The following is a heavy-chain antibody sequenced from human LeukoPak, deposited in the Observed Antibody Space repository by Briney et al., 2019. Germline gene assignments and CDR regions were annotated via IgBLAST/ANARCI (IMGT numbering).Heavy chain of an antibody. CDR2: ISAYNGNT. D-gene: IGHD3-10*01. CDR1: GYTFTSYG. V-gene: IGHV1-18*01. CDR3: ARNPSSMVRATYYFDY. J-gene: IGHJ4*02. Sequence: GASVKVSCKASGYTFTSYGISWVRQAPGQGLEWMGWISAYNGNTNYAQKLQGRVTMTTDTSTSTAYMELSSLRSEDTAVYYCARNPSSMVRATYYFDYWGQGTLVTVSS.